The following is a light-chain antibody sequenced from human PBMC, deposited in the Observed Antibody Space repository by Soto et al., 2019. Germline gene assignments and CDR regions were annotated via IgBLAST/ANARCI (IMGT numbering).Light chain of an antibody. CDR2: DAS. CDR1: QTLGSN. CDR3: QHYNTWPLS. V-gene: IGKV3-15*01. J-gene: IGKJ4*01. Sequence: EIVMTHSPATLSVSPWEIATLSCRASQTLGSNVAWYQQKPGQAPRLLIYDASTTASGAPARFSGSGSGTEFTRTITSLQSEDCALYYCQHYNTWPLSFGGGTKVDIK.